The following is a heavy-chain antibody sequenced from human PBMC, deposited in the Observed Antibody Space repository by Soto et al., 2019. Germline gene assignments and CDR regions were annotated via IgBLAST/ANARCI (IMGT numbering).Heavy chain of an antibody. J-gene: IGHJ5*02. V-gene: IGHV1-2*04. CDR1: GYTFTGYY. Sequence: ASVKVSCKASGYTFTGYYMHWVRQAPGQGRERMGWINPNSGGTNYAQKFQGWVTMTRDTSISTAYMELSRLRSDDTAVYYCARCVGCSGGSCYLFNWFDPWGQGTLVTVSS. CDR3: ARCVGCSGGSCYLFNWFDP. D-gene: IGHD2-15*01. CDR2: INPNSGGT.